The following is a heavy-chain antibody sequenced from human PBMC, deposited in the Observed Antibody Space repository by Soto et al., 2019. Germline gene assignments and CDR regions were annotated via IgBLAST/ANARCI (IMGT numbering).Heavy chain of an antibody. Sequence: QVQLQESGPGLVKPSETLSLTCTVSGGSISSYYWTWIRQPPGKGLEWVGYVYYSGTTYYNPSLHSRVTISVDTSKNQFSLKVKSVTAADTAIYYCARAGSTWRYFFDYWGQGSLVTVSS. V-gene: IGHV4-59*01. J-gene: IGHJ4*02. CDR1: GGSISSYY. CDR2: VYYSGTT. D-gene: IGHD6-13*01. CDR3: ARAGSTWRYFFDY.